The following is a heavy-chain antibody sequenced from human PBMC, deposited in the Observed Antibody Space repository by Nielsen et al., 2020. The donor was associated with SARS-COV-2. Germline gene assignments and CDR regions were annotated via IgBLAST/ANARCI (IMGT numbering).Heavy chain of an antibody. CDR3: ARAKTTRVTIFGVVTPGAFDI. J-gene: IGHJ3*02. D-gene: IGHD3-3*01. V-gene: IGHV3-11*01. Sequence: LSLTCTVSGGSISSGGYYMSWIRQAPGKGLEWVSYISSSGSTIYYADSVKGRFTISRDNAKNSLYLQMNSLRAEDTAVYYCARAKTTRVTIFGVVTPGAFDIWGQGTMVTVSS. CDR1: GGSISSGGYY. CDR2: ISSSGSTI.